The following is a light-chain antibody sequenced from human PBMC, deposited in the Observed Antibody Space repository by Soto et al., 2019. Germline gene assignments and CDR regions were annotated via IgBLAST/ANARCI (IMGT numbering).Light chain of an antibody. CDR3: LQYGSSPYS. CDR1: QTINSGY. J-gene: IGKJ2*03. V-gene: IGKV3-20*01. CDR2: AAS. Sequence: EIVLTQSPATLSMSPGDRATLSCRASQTINSGYLAWHQQKPGQAPRLLIYAASSRAAGIPDRFTGSESGTDFTLNISRLEPEDFAVYYCLQYGSSPYSFGQGTELVI.